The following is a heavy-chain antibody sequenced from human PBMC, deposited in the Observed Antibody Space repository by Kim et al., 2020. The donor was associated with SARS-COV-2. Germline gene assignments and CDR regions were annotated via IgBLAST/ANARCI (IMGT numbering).Heavy chain of an antibody. D-gene: IGHD6-19*01. V-gene: IGHV1-18*04. J-gene: IGHJ5*02. CDR2: ISAYNGNT. Sequence: ASVKVSCKASGYTFTSYGISWVRQAPGQGLEWMGWISAYNGNTNYAQKLQGRVTMTTDTSTSTAYMELRSLRSDDTAVYYCARDPRVWQWLVQKGNWFDPWGQGTLVTVSS. CDR1: GYTFTSYG. CDR3: ARDPRVWQWLVQKGNWFDP.